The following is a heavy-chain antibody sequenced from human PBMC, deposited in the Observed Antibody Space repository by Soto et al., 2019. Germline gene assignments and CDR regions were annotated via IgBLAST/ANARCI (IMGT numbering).Heavy chain of an antibody. CDR3: AHAGGVRRYRYVWTPIF. Sequence: QITLKESGPALVKPTQTLTLTCTFSGFSFSTNGVGVGWLRQPPGKALEWLALIYWDDDKRHSPSLKSRLTITKNTSKNQVVLTMTNMDPVDSGTYYCAHAGGVRRYRYVWTPIFWGQGTLVTVSS. V-gene: IGHV2-5*02. CDR1: GFSFSTNGVG. D-gene: IGHD3-16*01. CDR2: IYWDDDK. J-gene: IGHJ4*02.